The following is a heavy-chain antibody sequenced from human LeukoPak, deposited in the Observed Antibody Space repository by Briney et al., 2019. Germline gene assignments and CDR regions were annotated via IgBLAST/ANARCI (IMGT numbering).Heavy chain of an antibody. D-gene: IGHD3-10*01. CDR3: ARHFYGSGSYRAYGMDV. CDR1: GGSISSYY. J-gene: IGHJ6*02. V-gene: IGHV4-59*08. Sequence: SETLSLTCTVSGGSISSYYWSWIRQPPGKGLEWIGYIYSSGSTNYNPSLKSRVTISVATSKNQFSLKVGSVTAADTAVYYCARHFYGSGSYRAYGMDVWGQGTTVTVSS. CDR2: IYSSGST.